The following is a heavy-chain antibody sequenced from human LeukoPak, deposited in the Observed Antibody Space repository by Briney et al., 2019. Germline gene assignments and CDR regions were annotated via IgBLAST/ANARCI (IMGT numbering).Heavy chain of an antibody. CDR2: INPNSGNT. J-gene: IGHJ6*03. D-gene: IGHD3-10*01. CDR1: RHLFHSYY. Sequence: GASVEVLCNASRHLFHSYYLNGVTQDCGKGLEWMGWINPNSGNTGYAQKFQGRVTMTRNTSISTAYMELSSLRSEDTAVYYCAVFPSEAYYYYYMDVWGKGTTVTVSS. CDR3: AVFPSEAYYYYYMDV. V-gene: IGHV1-8*01.